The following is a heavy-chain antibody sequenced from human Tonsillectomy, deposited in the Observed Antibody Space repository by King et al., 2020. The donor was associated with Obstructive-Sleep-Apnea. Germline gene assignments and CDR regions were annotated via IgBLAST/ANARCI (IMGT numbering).Heavy chain of an antibody. D-gene: IGHD3-16*01. V-gene: IGHV4-39*07. Sequence: LQLQESGPGLVKTSETLSLTCTFSVVSIRSSSHYWGLIRHPPGKGLEWIGSIYFSGNTYYNPSLKSRVTISVDTAKNQFSLKLSSVTAADTAVYYCARGWGSFDYWGQGTLVTVSS. J-gene: IGHJ4*02. CDR3: ARGWGSFDY. CDR2: IYFSGNT. CDR1: VVSIRSSSHY.